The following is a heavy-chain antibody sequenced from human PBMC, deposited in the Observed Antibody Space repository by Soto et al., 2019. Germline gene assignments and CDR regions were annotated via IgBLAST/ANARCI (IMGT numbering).Heavy chain of an antibody. CDR1: GYSFTSYW. V-gene: IGHV5-51*01. CDR3: ARRGRGYSSGRDYYYYGMDV. J-gene: IGHJ6*02. CDR2: IYPGDSDT. D-gene: IGHD6-19*01. Sequence: GESLKISCKGSGYSFTSYWIGWVRQMPGKGLEWMGIIYPGDSDTRYSPSFQGQVTISADKSIGTAYLQWSSLKASDTAMYYCARRGRGYSSGRDYYYYGMDVWGQGTTVTVSS.